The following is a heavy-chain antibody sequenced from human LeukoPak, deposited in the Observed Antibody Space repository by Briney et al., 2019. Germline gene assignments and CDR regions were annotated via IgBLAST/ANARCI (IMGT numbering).Heavy chain of an antibody. J-gene: IGHJ4*02. CDR1: GYSFTSYW. D-gene: IGHD1-26*01. CDR2: IYAGDSDT. CDR3: GRSVGATNFDY. Sequence: GDSLKISCKGSGYSFTSYWIGWVRQMPGKGPEWMGNIYAGDSDTRYSPSFQGQVTISADKSISTAYLQWSSLKASDTAMYYCGRSVGATNFDYWGQGTLVTVSS. V-gene: IGHV5-51*01.